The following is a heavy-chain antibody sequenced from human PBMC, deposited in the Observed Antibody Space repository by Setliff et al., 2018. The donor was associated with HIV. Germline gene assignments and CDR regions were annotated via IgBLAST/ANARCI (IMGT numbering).Heavy chain of an antibody. J-gene: IGHJ3*02. CDR3: ARAALRYCTSTSCPRVDAFDI. Sequence: LRLSCGASGFTFSSYVMSWVRQAPGKGLEWVSGISGSGGSTFYEDSVKGRFIISRDNSNNMLHLQMNSLRVEDTAIYYCARAALRYCTSTSCPRVDAFDIWGQGTMVTVSS. V-gene: IGHV3-23*01. CDR2: ISGSGGST. CDR1: GFTFSSYV. D-gene: IGHD2-2*01.